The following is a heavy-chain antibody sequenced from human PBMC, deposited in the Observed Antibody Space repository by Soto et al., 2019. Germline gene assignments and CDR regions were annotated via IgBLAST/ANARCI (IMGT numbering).Heavy chain of an antibody. V-gene: IGHV4-30-2*01. CDR1: GASITYGAYS. D-gene: IGHD3-10*01. CDR3: ARGGGFDSFDY. J-gene: IGHJ4*02. CDR2: INHLETT. Sequence: QLQLHMSGSGLVKPSQTLSLTCTVSGASITYGAYSWGWIRQTPGKGLEWIGYINHLETTFYNPSFESRLTLSIDRTKNQFYLNLKSMSAADRAVYFCARGGGFDSFDYWGQGILVTVSS.